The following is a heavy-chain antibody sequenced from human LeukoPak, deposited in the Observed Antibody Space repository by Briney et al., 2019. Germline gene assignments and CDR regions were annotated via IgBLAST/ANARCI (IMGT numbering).Heavy chain of an antibody. V-gene: IGHV3-74*01. J-gene: IGHJ4*02. CDR2: INNDGNRI. D-gene: IGHD7-27*01. CDR1: GFTVSDSW. Sequence: GGSLRLSCAASGFTVSDSWMFWVRQAPGKGLMYVSEINNDGNRIRYVDSVKGRFTISRDGAKNTLFLQMNSLRDDDTAMYYCARGGLPGGFDYWGQGILVTVSS. CDR3: ARGGLPGGFDY.